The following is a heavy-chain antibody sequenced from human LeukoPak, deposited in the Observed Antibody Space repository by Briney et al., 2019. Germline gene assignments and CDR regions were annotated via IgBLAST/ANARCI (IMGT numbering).Heavy chain of an antibody. V-gene: IGHV3-48*01. Sequence: GGSLRLSCAASGFTFSSFAMNWVRQAPGKGLEWLSYISVGSGTIYYADSVKGRFTISRDNAKNSLYLQMNSLRAEDTAVYYRARGRFSKSSNCFDPWGQGTLVTVSS. J-gene: IGHJ5*02. CDR2: ISVGSGTI. CDR1: GFTFSSFA. D-gene: IGHD3-16*01. CDR3: ARGRFSKSSNCFDP.